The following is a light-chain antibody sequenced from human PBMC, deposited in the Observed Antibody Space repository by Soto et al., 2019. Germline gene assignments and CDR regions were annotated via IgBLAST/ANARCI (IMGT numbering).Light chain of an antibody. CDR1: QDIRSY. J-gene: IGKJ4*01. V-gene: IGKV1-6*01. Sequence: AIKMTQSPSSLSASVGDRVTITCRASQDIRSYLGWYQQEPGKAPKLPIYAASSLQSGGPSRFSGSGSGTDFTLAINSLQPEDFATYYCLQDSHYPLPLGGGNKVEIK. CDR3: LQDSHYPLP. CDR2: AAS.